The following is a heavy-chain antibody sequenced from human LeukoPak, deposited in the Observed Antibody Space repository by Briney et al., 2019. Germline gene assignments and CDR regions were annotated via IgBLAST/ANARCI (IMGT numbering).Heavy chain of an antibody. V-gene: IGHV4-34*01. CDR3: ARVPTTYSSYDY. D-gene: IGHD6-6*01. CDR1: GGSFSGCY. CDR2: INHGGST. Sequence: SETLSLTCAVYGGSFSGCYWSWIRQPPGKGLEWIGEINHGGSTNYNPSLKSRVTISVDTSKNQFSLKLSSVTAADTAVYYCARVPTTYSSYDYWGQGTLVTVSS. J-gene: IGHJ4*02.